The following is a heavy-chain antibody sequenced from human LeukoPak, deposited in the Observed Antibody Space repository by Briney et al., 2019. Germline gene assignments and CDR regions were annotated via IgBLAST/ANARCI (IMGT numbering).Heavy chain of an antibody. Sequence: GGSLRLSCAASGFTFSSYSMNWVRQAPGKGLEWVSSISSSSSYIYYADSVKGRFTISRDNAKNSLYLQMNSLRAEDTAVYYCARELVYCSSTSCYGGGFDYWGQGTLVTVSS. J-gene: IGHJ4*02. V-gene: IGHV3-21*01. CDR2: ISSSSSYI. D-gene: IGHD2-2*01. CDR1: GFTFSSYS. CDR3: ARELVYCSSTSCYGGGFDY.